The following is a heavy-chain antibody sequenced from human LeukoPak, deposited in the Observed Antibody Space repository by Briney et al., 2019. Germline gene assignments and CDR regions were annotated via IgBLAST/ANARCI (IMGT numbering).Heavy chain of an antibody. CDR1: GYTFTGYY. V-gene: IGHV1-2*02. J-gene: IGHJ6*03. D-gene: IGHD4-17*01. CDR2: INPNSGGT. CDR3: ARERQATVTTDYCYYMDV. Sequence: GASVKVSCKASGYTFTGYYMHWVRQAPGQGLEWMGWINPNSGGTNYAQKFQGRVTMTRDTSISTAYMELSRLRSDDTAVYYCARERQATVTTDYCYYMDVWGKGTTVTVSS.